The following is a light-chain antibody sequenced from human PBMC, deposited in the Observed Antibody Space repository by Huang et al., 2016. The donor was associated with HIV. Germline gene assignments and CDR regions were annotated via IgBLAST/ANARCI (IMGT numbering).Light chain of an antibody. CDR2: VAS. V-gene: IGKV1-9*01. J-gene: IGKJ4*01. CDR1: QGISSY. Sequence: IQLTQSPSSLSASVGDRVTITCRASQGISSYLAWYQQKPGKAPTLLIYVASTLQSGVPSRFSGSGSGTDFTLTISSLQPEDFATYYCQQLNSYPLTFGGGTKVEIK. CDR3: QQLNSYPLT.